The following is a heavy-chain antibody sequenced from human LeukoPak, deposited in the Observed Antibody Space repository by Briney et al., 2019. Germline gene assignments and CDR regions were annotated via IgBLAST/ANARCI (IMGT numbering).Heavy chain of an antibody. J-gene: IGHJ3*02. Sequence: GGSLRLSCAASGFTFSSYAMSWVRQAPGKGLEWVSAISGSGGSTYYADSVKGRFTISRDNSKNTLYLQMNSLRAEDTAVYYCAKGSHYYDSSAGDAFDIWGQGTMVTVSS. D-gene: IGHD3-22*01. CDR2: ISGSGGST. CDR1: GFTFSSYA. V-gene: IGHV3-23*01. CDR3: AKGSHYYDSSAGDAFDI.